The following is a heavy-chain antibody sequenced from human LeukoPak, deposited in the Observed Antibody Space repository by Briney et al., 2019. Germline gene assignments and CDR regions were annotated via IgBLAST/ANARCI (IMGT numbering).Heavy chain of an antibody. J-gene: IGHJ4*02. CDR3: AKEPYYDILTGYYRSSVFDY. CDR2: ISGSGGST. Sequence: GGSLRLSCAASGFSFSSYAMCWVRQAPGKGLVWVSAISGSGGSTYYAVSVKGRFTISRDNSKNTLYLQMNGLRAEDTAVYYCAKEPYYDILTGYYRSSVFDYWGEGTLVTVSS. D-gene: IGHD3-9*01. CDR1: GFSFSSYA. V-gene: IGHV3-23*01.